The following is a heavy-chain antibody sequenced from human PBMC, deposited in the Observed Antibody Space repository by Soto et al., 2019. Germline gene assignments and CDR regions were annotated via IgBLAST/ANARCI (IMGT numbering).Heavy chain of an antibody. CDR2: ISAYNGNT. J-gene: IGHJ4*02. CDR1: GYSFKHYG. V-gene: IGHV1-18*01. D-gene: IGHD3-22*01. CDR3: ARSYDSSGWQSYFDY. Sequence: QVQLVQSGAEVKKPGASVKVSCKTSGYSFKHYGVTWVRQAPGQGLEWMGWISAYNGNTNYAQNFQGRVTMTTDTSTGTVYMELRSLRSDDTAVYYCARSYDSSGWQSYFDYWGQGTMVTVSS.